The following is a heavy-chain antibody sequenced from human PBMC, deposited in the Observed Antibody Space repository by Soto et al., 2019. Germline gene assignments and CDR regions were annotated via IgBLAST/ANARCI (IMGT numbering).Heavy chain of an antibody. D-gene: IGHD4-17*01. Sequence: KASETLSITCAVSGFSITTGYYWGWIRPPPGKGLEWIGNIYHSGSTYYNPSLKSRVTISIDTSKNQFLLMLNSVTAADSAVYYCAKYGEDYYSAMDVWGHGTTVTVSS. CDR1: GFSITTGYY. CDR2: IYHSGST. J-gene: IGHJ6*02. CDR3: AKYGEDYYSAMDV. V-gene: IGHV4-38-2*01.